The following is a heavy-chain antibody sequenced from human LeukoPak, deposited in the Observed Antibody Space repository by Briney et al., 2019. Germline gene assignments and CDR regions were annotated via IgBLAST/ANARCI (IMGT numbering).Heavy chain of an antibody. D-gene: IGHD2-2*02. Sequence: GGSLRLSCAASGFTFSSYGMSWVRQAPGKGLEWVSGISGSGSSTYYADSVKGRFTISRDNSKNTLYLQMNSLRAGDTAVYYCAKGIYPGPPDAFDIWGQGTMVTVSS. J-gene: IGHJ3*02. CDR1: GFTFSSYG. CDR3: AKGIYPGPPDAFDI. CDR2: ISGSGSST. V-gene: IGHV3-23*01.